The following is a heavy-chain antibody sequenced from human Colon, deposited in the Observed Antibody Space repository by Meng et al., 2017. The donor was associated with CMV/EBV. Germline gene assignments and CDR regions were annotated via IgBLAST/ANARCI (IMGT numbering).Heavy chain of an antibody. CDR3: ARDSSSWYADY. CDR2: IYSGGST. J-gene: IGHJ4*02. V-gene: IGHV3-66*01. CDR1: GFTVSSNY. D-gene: IGHD6-13*01. Sequence: GQLVESGGGLVQPGGSLRLSCAASGFTVSSNYMSWVRQAPGKGLEWVSVIYSGGSTYYADSVKGRFTISRDNSKNTLYLQMNSLRAEDTAVYYCARDSSSWYADYWGQGTLVTVAS.